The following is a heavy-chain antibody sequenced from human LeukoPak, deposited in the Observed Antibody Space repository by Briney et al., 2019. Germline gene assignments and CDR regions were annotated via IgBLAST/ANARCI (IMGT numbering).Heavy chain of an antibody. V-gene: IGHV1-2*02. J-gene: IGHJ6*02. D-gene: IGHD4-17*01. Sequence: GASVKVSCKASGYTLTGYYMHWVRQAPGQGLEWMGWINPNSGGTNYAQKFQGRVTMTRDTSISTAYMELSRLRSDDTAVYYCYGDYLGYNYYYGMDVWGQGTTVTVSS. CDR1: GYTLTGYY. CDR2: INPNSGGT. CDR3: YGDYLGYNYYYGMDV.